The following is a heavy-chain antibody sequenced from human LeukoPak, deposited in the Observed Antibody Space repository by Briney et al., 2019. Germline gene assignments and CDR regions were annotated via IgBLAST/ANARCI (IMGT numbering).Heavy chain of an antibody. V-gene: IGHV3-20*04. CDR3: ARDWVRGWDAGFDY. D-gene: IGHD6-19*01. CDR1: GFTFDDYG. J-gene: IGHJ4*02. CDR2: INWNGGST. Sequence: PGGSLRLSCAASGFTFDDYGMSWVRQAPGKGLEWVSGINWNGGSTGYADSVKGRFTISRDNAKNSLYLQMNSLRAEDTALYYCARDWVRGWDAGFDYWGQGTLVTVSS.